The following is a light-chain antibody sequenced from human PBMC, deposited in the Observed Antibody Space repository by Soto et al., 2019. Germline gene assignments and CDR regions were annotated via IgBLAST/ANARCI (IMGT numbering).Light chain of an antibody. CDR1: QSVSSSY. Sequence: EIVLTQSPGTLSLSPGERATLSCRASQSVSSSYLAWYQQKAGQAPRLLIYGASSRATGIPDRFSGSGSGTAFTLLISRLEPEDFAVYYCQQYGSSPATFGQGTKVEIK. CDR3: QQYGSSPAT. J-gene: IGKJ1*01. V-gene: IGKV3-20*01. CDR2: GAS.